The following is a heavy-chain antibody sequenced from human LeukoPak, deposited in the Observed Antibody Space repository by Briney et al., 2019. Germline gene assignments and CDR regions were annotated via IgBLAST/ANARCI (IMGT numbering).Heavy chain of an antibody. CDR1: GGSFSGYY. V-gene: IGHV4-34*01. CDR3: ARGAYYDSSGYYFDY. J-gene: IGHJ4*02. CDR2: INHGGGA. Sequence: PSETLSLTCAVYGGSFSGYYWSWIRQPPGKGLEWIGEINHGGGANYNPSLKSRVTVSGDTSNNQFSLKLSFVTAADTAVYYCARGAYYDSSGYYFDYWGQGTLVTVSS. D-gene: IGHD3-22*01.